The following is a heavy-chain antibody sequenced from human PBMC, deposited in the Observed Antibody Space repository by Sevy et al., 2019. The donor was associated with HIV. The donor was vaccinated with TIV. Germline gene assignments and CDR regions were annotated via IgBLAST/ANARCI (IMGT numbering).Heavy chain of an antibody. CDR1: GFTFDDYA. CDR2: ISCNSGSI. J-gene: IGHJ4*02. V-gene: IGHV3-9*01. D-gene: IGHD3-16*02. CDR3: VKGNMMLTFGGIVVNYFDD. Sequence: GGSLRLSCAASGFTFDDYAMHWVRQAPGKGLEWVSGISCNSGSIYYAESVKGCFTISRDNAKNSLYLQMNILKDEDTALYSCVKGNMMLTFGGIVVNYFDDWGQGTLVTVSS.